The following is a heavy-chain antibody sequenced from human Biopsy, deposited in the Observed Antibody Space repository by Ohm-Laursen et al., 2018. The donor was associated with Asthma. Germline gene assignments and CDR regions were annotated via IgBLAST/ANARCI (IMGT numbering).Heavy chain of an antibody. Sequence: SLRLSCAASGFTFSSYVMNWVRQAPGKGLEWVSVIYSGGTSHTADSVRGRFTISRDYSKNTLYLQMHSLRAEDTAVYYCARGDSSGWSHYYFDYWGQGTLVTVSS. V-gene: IGHV3-23*03. J-gene: IGHJ4*02. CDR3: ARGDSSGWSHYYFDY. D-gene: IGHD6-19*01. CDR2: IYSGGTS. CDR1: GFTFSSYV.